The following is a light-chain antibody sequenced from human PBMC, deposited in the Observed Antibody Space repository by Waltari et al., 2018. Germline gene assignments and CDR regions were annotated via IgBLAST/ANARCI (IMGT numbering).Light chain of an antibody. J-gene: IGLJ3*02. V-gene: IGLV2-23*02. Sequence: QSALTQPASVSGSPGQSITISCTGTSSDVGSYDLVSWYQQHPGKAPKLMIYGFSQRPSGVSNRFSGSKSGNTASLTISGLQAEDEADYYCCSYAGSSTWVFGGGTKLTVL. CDR1: SSDVGSYDL. CDR2: GFS. CDR3: CSYAGSSTWV.